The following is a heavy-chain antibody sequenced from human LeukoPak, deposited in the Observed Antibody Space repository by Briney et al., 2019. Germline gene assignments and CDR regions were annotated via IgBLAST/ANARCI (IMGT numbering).Heavy chain of an antibody. CDR2: INPNSGDT. J-gene: IGHJ4*02. CDR3: ATGVATAFTY. V-gene: IGHV1-2*02. CDR1: GYTFTAYY. D-gene: IGHD5-18*01. Sequence: ASVKVSCKASGYTFTAYYIHWVRQAPGQGLKWMAWINPNSGDTYSAPQFQGRVTMTRDTSISTASMELSWLSSDDTAVYYCATGVATAFTYWGQGTLVTVSS.